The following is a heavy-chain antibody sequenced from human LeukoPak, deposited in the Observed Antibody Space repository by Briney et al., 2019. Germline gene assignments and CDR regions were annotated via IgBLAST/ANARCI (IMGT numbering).Heavy chain of an antibody. D-gene: IGHD6-13*01. V-gene: IGHV3-30*18. Sequence: GGSLRLSCAASGFTFSSYGMHWVRQAPGKGLEWVAVISYDGSNKYYADSVKGRFTISRDNSKNTLDLQMSSLRAEDTAVYYCAKDPSYTAAGIDYWGQGSQVTVSS. J-gene: IGHJ4*02. CDR1: GFTFSSYG. CDR3: AKDPSYTAAGIDY. CDR2: ISYDGSNK.